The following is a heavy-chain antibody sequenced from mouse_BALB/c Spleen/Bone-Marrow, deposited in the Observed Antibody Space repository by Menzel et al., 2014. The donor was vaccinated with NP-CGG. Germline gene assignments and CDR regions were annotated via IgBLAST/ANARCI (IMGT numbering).Heavy chain of an antibody. CDR1: GFTFSDYY. J-gene: IGHJ3*01. CDR3: ARHDGIYAAWFAY. V-gene: IGHV5-12*01. D-gene: IGHD2-1*01. Sequence: EVQRVESGGGLVQPGGSLKLSCTASGFTFSDYYMYWVRQTPEKRLEWVANISNGGNNTFYLDTVKGRFTISRDNAKNTLCLQMSRLKSEDTAMYYCARHDGIYAAWFAYWGQGTPVTASA. CDR2: ISNGGNNT.